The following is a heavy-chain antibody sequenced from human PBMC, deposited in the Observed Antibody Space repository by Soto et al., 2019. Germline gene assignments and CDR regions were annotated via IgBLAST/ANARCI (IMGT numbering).Heavy chain of an antibody. CDR2: ISSSSSTI. V-gene: IGHV3-48*01. D-gene: IGHD3-16*01. CDR1: GFTFSSYS. Sequence: GGSLRLSCAASGFTFSSYSMNWVRQAPGKGLEWVSYISSSSSTIYYADSVKGRFTISRDNAKNSLYLQMNSLRAEDTAVYYCARENYDYIWGSYANFDYWGQGTLVTVSS. J-gene: IGHJ4*02. CDR3: ARENYDYIWGSYANFDY.